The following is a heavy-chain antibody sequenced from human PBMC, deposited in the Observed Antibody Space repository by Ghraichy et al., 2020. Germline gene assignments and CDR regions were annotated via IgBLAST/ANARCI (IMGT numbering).Heavy chain of an antibody. CDR3: ARKAGRGDWFDP. Sequence: SETLSLTCTVSGGSISSYYWSWIRQPPGKGLEWIGYIYTSGSTNYNPSLKSRVTISVDTSKNQFSLKLSSVTAADTAVYYCARKAGRGDWFDPWGQGTLVTVSS. CDR1: GGSISSYY. D-gene: IGHD1-26*01. CDR2: IYTSGST. J-gene: IGHJ5*02. V-gene: IGHV4-4*09.